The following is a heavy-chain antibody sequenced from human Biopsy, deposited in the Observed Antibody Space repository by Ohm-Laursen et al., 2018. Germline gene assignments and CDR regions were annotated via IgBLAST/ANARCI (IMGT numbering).Heavy chain of an antibody. Sequence: PSETLSLTCCVSGASVKTSGYFWAWIRHRPGKGPEWIGYISYSERTHYNPYLTSPLAISFDTPNNRLSLKLRSARVADTYVYYCLREPKSGTAEAWYFDLWGRGSPVTVPS. CDR1: GASVKTSGYF. CDR2: ISYSERT. CDR3: LREPKSGTAEAWYFDL. D-gene: IGHD1-26*01. J-gene: IGHJ2*01. V-gene: IGHV4-31*01.